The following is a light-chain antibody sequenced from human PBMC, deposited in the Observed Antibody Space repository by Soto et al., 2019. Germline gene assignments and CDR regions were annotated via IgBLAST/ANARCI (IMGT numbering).Light chain of an antibody. V-gene: IGLV2-14*01. Sequence: QSALTQPASVSGSPGQSITLPCTGTSSDVGGYNFVSWYQQYPGKAPKLMIYDVTNRPSGVSNRFAASKSGNTASLTISGLQAEDEDNYYCSSYTSSSTLVVFGGGTKLTVL. CDR3: SSYTSSSTLVV. J-gene: IGLJ2*01. CDR1: SSDVGGYNF. CDR2: DVT.